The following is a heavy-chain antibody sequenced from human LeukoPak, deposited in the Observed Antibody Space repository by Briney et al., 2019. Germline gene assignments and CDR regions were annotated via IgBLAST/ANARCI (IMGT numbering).Heavy chain of an antibody. V-gene: IGHV4-30-4*07. CDR1: GGSISSGGFS. CDR3: AREGGGSYSRGWFDP. CDR2: IYYSGST. Sequence: SETLSLTCTVSGGSISSGGFSWSWIRQPSGKGLEWIGYIYYSGSTNYNPSLKSRATISLDTSSNQFFLRLTSLTAADTAVYYCAREGGGSYSRGWFDPWGQGTLVNVSS. J-gene: IGHJ5*02. D-gene: IGHD1-26*01.